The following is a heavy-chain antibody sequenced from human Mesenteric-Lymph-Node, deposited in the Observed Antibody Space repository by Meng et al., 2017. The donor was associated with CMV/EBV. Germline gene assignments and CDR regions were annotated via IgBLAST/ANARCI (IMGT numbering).Heavy chain of an antibody. CDR2: INPNTGGT. CDR3: ARDLPNHYFSLDY. Sequence: ASVKVSCKTSGYTFTVNYIHWVRQAPGQGLEWMGWINPNTGGTNYAQKFQGSVTMTRDTSINTAYMELSWLGSDDTAVYYCARDLPNHYFSLDYWGQGTLVTVSS. V-gene: IGHV1-2*02. D-gene: IGHD3-16*01. J-gene: IGHJ4*02. CDR1: GYTFTVNY.